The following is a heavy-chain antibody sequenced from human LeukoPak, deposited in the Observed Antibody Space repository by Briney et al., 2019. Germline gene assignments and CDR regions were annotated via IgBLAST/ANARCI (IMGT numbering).Heavy chain of an antibody. CDR2: IWYDGSNK. CDR3: AKDAVTGELLLDY. J-gene: IGHJ4*02. V-gene: IGHV3-33*06. CDR1: GFTFSSYG. D-gene: IGHD1-26*01. Sequence: GGSLRLSCAASGFTFSSYGMYWVRQAPGKGLEWVAVIWYDGSNKYYADSVKGRFTISRDNSKNTLYLQMNSLRAEDTAMYYCAKDAVTGELLLDYWGQGTLVTVSS.